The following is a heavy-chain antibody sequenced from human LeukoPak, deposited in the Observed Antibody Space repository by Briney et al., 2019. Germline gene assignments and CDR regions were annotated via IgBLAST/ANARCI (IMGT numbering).Heavy chain of an antibody. V-gene: IGHV3-30*04. CDR3: ARVRGGRSWYYYGMDV. D-gene: IGHD3-16*01. J-gene: IGHJ6*02. CDR2: ISYDGSNK. Sequence: GGSLRLSCAASGFTFSSYAMHRVRQAPGKGLEWVAVISYDGSNKYYADSVKGQFTISRDNSKDRLYLQMNSLRPEDTAMYYCARVRGGRSWYYYGMDVWGRGTTVTVSS. CDR1: GFTFSSYA.